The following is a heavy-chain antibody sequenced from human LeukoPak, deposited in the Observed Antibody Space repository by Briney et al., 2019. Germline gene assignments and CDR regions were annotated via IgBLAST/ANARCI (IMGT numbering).Heavy chain of an antibody. V-gene: IGHV1-69*13. CDR3: ARGETGTTGTTLRSLNY. D-gene: IGHD1-1*01. CDR1: GGTFSSYA. CDR2: IIPIFGTA. Sequence: SVKVSCKACGGTFSSYAISWVRQAPGQGLELMGGIIPIFGTANYAQKFQGRVTITADESTSTAYMELSSLRPEDTAVYYCARGETGTTGTTLRSLNYWGQGTLVTVSS. J-gene: IGHJ4*02.